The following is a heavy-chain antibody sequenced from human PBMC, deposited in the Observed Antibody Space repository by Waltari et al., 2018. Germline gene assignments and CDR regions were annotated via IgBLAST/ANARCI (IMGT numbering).Heavy chain of an antibody. CDR1: GLTLSTYN. CDR3: ARTFNYYFNMDV. Sequence: EVQLVESGGDLVQRGGSLTLSCAASGLTLSTYNMNWVRQAPGKGVEWVSYMSDSGTTISYADSVKGRFTVSRDNAKNSLYLQMNSLRAEDTAVYYCARTFNYYFNMDVWGKGTTVTVSS. V-gene: IGHV3-48*04. J-gene: IGHJ6*03. CDR2: MSDSGTTI.